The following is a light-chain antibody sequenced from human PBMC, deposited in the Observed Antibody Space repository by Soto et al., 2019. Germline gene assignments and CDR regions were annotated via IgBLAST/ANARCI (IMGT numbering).Light chain of an antibody. CDR1: QSLLHSNGYNY. V-gene: IGKV2-28*01. CDR2: LGS. J-gene: IGKJ5*01. Sequence: DIVMTQSPLSLPVTPVDPASISCRSSQSLLHSNGYNYLDWYLQKPGQSPQLLIYLGSNRASGVPDRFSGSGSGTDFTLIINRLDPEDSAVYYCQHNGRSFGQGTRLEIK. CDR3: QHNGRS.